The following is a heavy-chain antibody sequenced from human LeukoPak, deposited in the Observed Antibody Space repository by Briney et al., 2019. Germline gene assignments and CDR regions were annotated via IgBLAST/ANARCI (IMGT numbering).Heavy chain of an antibody. J-gene: IGHJ4*02. D-gene: IGHD5-18*01. CDR1: GGSISSYY. V-gene: IGHV4-59*08. CDR3: ARLGGYSYGYIDY. CDR2: IYYSGST. Sequence: RSSETLSFTCTAPGGSISSYYWSWIRQPPGKGLNRIGYIYYSGSTNYSPSLKSRVTISVDTSKNQFSLKLSSVTAADTAVYYCARLGGYSYGYIDYWGQGTLVTVSS.